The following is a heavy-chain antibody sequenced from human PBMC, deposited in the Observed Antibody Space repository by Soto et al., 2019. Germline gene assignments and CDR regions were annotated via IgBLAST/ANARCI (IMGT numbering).Heavy chain of an antibody. J-gene: IGHJ6*02. CDR3: ASRGYDILTGHTTSYGMDV. D-gene: IGHD3-9*01. CDR2: ISAYNGNT. V-gene: IGHV1-18*01. Sequence: APVKVSCKASGYTFTRYGISWLSQAPGQGLEWMGWISAYNGNTNYAQKLQGRVTMTTDTSTSTAYMELSSLRSEDTAVYYCASRGYDILTGHTTSYGMDVWGQGTTVTVSS. CDR1: GYTFTRYG.